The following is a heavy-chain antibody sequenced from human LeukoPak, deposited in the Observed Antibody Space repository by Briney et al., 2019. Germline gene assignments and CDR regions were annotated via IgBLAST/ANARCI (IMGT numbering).Heavy chain of an antibody. V-gene: IGHV1-69*02. CDR1: GDTFSMYT. D-gene: IGHD2-15*01. J-gene: IGHJ4*02. CDR3: ARYHCSGGTCLGGH. Sequence: ASVKVSCKASGDTFSMYTFSWVRQAPGQGLEWMGRIIPIPDIANYPQKFQGRVTITADILTSTTYMELSSLRSDDTAVYYCARYHCSGGTCLGGHWGQGTLVTVSS. CDR2: IIPIPDIA.